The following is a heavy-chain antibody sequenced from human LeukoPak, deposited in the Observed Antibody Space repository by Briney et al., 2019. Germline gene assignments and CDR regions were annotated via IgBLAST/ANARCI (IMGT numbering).Heavy chain of an antibody. V-gene: IGHV1-3*01. CDR1: GYTFTSYA. CDR2: INAGNGNT. J-gene: IGHJ2*01. CDR3: ARDESSGWYNWYFDL. Sequence: ASVKVSCKASGYTFTSYAMHWVRQAPGQRLEWMGWINAGNGNTKYSQKFQGRVTITRDTSASTAYMELSSLRSEDTAVYYCARDESSGWYNWYFDLWGRGTLVTVSS. D-gene: IGHD6-19*01.